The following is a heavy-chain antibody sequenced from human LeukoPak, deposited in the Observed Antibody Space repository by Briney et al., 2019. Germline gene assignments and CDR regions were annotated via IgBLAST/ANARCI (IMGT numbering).Heavy chain of an antibody. CDR1: GFTVSSNY. D-gene: IGHD3-10*01. V-gene: IGHV3-53*01. Sequence: GGSLRLSCAASGFTVSSNYMSWVRRAPGKGLEWVTDIYSGGSTYYADSVKGQFTISRDNSKNTLYLQMNSLRAEDTAVYYCARDQRRFGELLRFDYWGQGTLVTVSS. CDR2: IYSGGST. CDR3: ARDQRRFGELLRFDY. J-gene: IGHJ4*02.